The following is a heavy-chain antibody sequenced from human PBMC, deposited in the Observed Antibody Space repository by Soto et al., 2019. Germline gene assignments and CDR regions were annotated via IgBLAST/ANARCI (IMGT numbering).Heavy chain of an antibody. Sequence: SETLSLTCAVSSGSISSSNWWSWVRQPPGKGLEWIGEIYHSGSTNYNPSLKSRVTISVDKSKNQFSLKLSSVTAADTAVYYCARVAASSDYYFDYWGQGTLVTVSS. V-gene: IGHV4-4*02. D-gene: IGHD5-18*01. CDR3: ARVAASSDYYFDY. CDR2: IYHSGST. CDR1: SGSISSSNW. J-gene: IGHJ4*02.